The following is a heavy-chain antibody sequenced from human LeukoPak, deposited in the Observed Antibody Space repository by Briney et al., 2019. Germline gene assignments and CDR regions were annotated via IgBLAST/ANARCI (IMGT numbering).Heavy chain of an antibody. V-gene: IGHV1-69*13. CDR2: IIPIFGTV. CDR3: AVGQYYYYYYMDV. J-gene: IGHJ6*03. Sequence: SVKVSCKASGGTFSSYAISWVRQAPGQGLEWMGGIIPIFGTVNYAQKFQGRVTITADESTSTAYMELSSLRSEDTAVYYCAVGQYYYYYYMDVWGKGTTVTVSS. D-gene: IGHD1-26*01. CDR1: GGTFSSYA.